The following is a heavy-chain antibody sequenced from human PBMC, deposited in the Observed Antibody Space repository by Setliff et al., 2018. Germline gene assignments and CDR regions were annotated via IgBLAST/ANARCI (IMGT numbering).Heavy chain of an antibody. J-gene: IGHJ5*02. CDR1: GGSVSNSGFF. Sequence: SETLSLTCTVSGGSVSNSGFFWGWLRQAPGKGLEWIGNIYDSGSSNYNASLKSRLIITRDTSKNQISLKLTSVTAACTAVYYCGRGFSRIEGWGNWFDPWGQGILVTVS. V-gene: IGHV4-39*01. D-gene: IGHD2-15*01. CDR2: IYDSGSS. CDR3: GRGFSRIEGWGNWFDP.